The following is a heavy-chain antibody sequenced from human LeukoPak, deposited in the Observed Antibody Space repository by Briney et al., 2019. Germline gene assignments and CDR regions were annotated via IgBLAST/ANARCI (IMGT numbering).Heavy chain of an antibody. J-gene: IGHJ4*02. V-gene: IGHV4-59*01. Sequence: SETLSLTCTVSGGSISSYYWSWIRQPPGKGPEWIGYIYYSGSTNYNPSLTSQVTISVDPSKNQFSLKLSSVTAADTAVYYCARARGGDCYSMEYGGQGTLVTVSS. CDR3: ARARGGDCYSMEY. CDR1: GGSISSYY. D-gene: IGHD2-21*02. CDR2: IYYSGST.